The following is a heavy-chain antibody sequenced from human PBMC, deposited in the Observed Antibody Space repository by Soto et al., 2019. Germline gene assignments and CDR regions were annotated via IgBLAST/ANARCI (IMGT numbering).Heavy chain of an antibody. CDR1: GGSGGSFSGYY. V-gene: IGHV4-34*01. D-gene: IGHD3-10*01. CDR3: ARRVPMVRGVYGDYYYGMDV. CDR2: INHSGST. J-gene: IGHJ6*02. Sequence: PSETLSLTCAVYGGSGGSFSGYYWSWIRQPPGKGLEWIGEINHSGSTNYNPSLKSRVTISVDTSNNQFSLKLSSVTAADTAVYYCARRVPMVRGVYGDYYYGMDVWGQGTTVTVSS.